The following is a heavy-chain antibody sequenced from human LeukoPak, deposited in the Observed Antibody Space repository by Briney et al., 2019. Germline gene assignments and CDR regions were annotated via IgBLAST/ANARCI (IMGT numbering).Heavy chain of an antibody. CDR1: GFTFSSYW. V-gene: IGHV3-7*01. J-gene: IGHJ4*02. D-gene: IGHD2-15*01. CDR3: AGRYCSGGSCYGTWY. CDR2: IKQDGSEK. Sequence: PGGSLRLSCAASGFTFSSYWMSWVRQAPGKGLEWVANIKQDGSEKYYVDSVKGRFTISRDNAKNSLYLQMNSLRAEDTAVYYCAGRYCSGGSCYGTWYWGQGTLVTVSS.